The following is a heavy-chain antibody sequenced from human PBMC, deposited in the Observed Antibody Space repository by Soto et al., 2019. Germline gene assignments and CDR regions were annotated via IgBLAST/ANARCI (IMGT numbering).Heavy chain of an antibody. D-gene: IGHD3-16*02. CDR3: TTAPYIWGSYLLNF. CDR1: GFTFSNAW. V-gene: IGHV3-15*01. J-gene: IGHJ4*02. Sequence: GGSLRLSCAASGFTFSNAWMSWVRQAPGKGLEWVGRIKSKTDGGTTDYAAPVKGRFTISRDDSKNTLYLQMNSLKTEDTAVYYRTTAPYIWGSYLLNFWGQGTLVTVSS. CDR2: IKSKTDGGTT.